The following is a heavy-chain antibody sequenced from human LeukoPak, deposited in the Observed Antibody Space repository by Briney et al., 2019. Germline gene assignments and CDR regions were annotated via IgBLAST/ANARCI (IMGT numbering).Heavy chain of an antibody. CDR2: INHSGST. V-gene: IGHV4-34*01. J-gene: IGHJ4*02. CDR1: GGSFSGYY. Sequence: SETLSLTCAVYGGSFSGYYWSWIRQPPGKGLEWIGEINHSGSTDYNPSLKSRVTISVDRSKNQFSLKLSSVTAADTAVYYCARGVVAARYFDYWGQGTLVTVSS. D-gene: IGHD2-15*01. CDR3: ARGVVAARYFDY.